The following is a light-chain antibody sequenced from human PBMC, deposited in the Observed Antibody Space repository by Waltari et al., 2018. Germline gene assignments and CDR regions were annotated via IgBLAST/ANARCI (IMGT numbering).Light chain of an antibody. CDR2: KAS. Sequence: DIQMTQSPSTLSASVGERVTITCRASQNINMGVAWYQQKPGKAPKLLIYKASHLQSGVPSMCRVSGSGTEFTLTISSLQPDDFATYYCQQFDSYPMYTFGPGTKVEIK. V-gene: IGKV1-5*03. CDR3: QQFDSYPMYT. J-gene: IGKJ2*01. CDR1: QNINMG.